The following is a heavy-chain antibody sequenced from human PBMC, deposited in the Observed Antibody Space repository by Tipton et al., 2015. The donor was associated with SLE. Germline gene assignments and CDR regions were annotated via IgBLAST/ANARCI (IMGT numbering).Heavy chain of an antibody. V-gene: IGHV4-39*07. Sequence: TLSLTCTVSGGSISRSSYYWGWLRQPPGKGLEWIGSIFYTGSTYYNPSLNSRVSFSIDTSENHFSLRLNSVTAADTAVYYCARRHYSGPFDSWGQGTLVTVSS. J-gene: IGHJ4*02. CDR2: IFYTGST. CDR3: ARRHYSGPFDS. CDR1: GGSISRSSYY. D-gene: IGHD5-12*01.